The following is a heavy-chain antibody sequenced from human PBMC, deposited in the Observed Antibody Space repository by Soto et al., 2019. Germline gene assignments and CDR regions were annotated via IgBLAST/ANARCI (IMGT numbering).Heavy chain of an antibody. CDR1: GFTFSSYA. D-gene: IGHD1-7*01. CDR2: ISYDGSNK. V-gene: IGHV3-30-3*01. CDR3: ATRPETNDAFDI. J-gene: IGHJ3*02. Sequence: QVQLVESGGGVVQPGRSLRLSCAASGFTFSSYAMHWVRQAPGKGLEWVAVISYDGSNKYYADSVKGRFTISRDNSKNTLYLQMNSLRAEDTAVYYCATRPETNDAFDIWGQGTMVTVSS.